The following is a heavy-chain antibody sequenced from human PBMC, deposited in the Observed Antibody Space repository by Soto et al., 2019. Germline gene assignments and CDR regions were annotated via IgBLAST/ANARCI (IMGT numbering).Heavy chain of an antibody. CDR3: ALRATMTRFGLVIDNGVWFDP. CDR2: IYWDDDK. V-gene: IGHV2-5*02. D-gene: IGHD3-16*01. CDR1: GFSLRSSGAA. J-gene: IGHJ5*02. Sequence: QINLKESAPTVVKPTQTLTLTCTFSGFSLRSSGAAVGWIRQPPGRALEWVALIYWDDDKRYNRYNPSLDGIVSVTKDTSKNQVALTLTNVDPADTATYFCALRATMTRFGLVIDNGVWFDPWGQGTRVIVSS.